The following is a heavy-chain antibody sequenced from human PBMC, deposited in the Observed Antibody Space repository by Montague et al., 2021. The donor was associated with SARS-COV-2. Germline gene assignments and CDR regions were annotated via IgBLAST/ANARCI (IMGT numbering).Heavy chain of an antibody. CDR2: IYYSGST. Sequence: SETLSLTCTVSGGSISSSSYYWGWIRQPPGKGPEWIGSIYYSGSTYYNPSLKSRVTISVDTSKNQFSLKLSSVTAADTAVYYCASPGVYYDSSGLLGFDYWGQGTLVTVSS. D-gene: IGHD3-22*01. CDR3: ASPGVYYDSSGLLGFDY. V-gene: IGHV4-39*01. J-gene: IGHJ4*02. CDR1: GGSISSSSYY.